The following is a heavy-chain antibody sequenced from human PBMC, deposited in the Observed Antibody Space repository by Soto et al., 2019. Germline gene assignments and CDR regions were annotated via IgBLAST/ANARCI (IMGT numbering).Heavy chain of an antibody. CDR1: GHSAHNCW. J-gene: IGHJ4*02. Sequence: GESLKISCKASGHSAHNCWINWVRQMPGKGLEWNGRIDPTDTYPTYNPSFEGHVTISADPSITNAYLQWSSLKASDTATYYRARFGSDIVYWGQGTQVTVSS. CDR2: IDPTDTYP. V-gene: IGHV5-10-1*01. CDR3: ARFGSDIVY. D-gene: IGHD2-21*02.